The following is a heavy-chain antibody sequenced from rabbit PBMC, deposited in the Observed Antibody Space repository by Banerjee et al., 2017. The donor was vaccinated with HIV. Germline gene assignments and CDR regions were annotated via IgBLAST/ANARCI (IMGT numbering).Heavy chain of an antibody. CDR2: IYAGSSGST. CDR1: GIDFSSYG. J-gene: IGHJ4*01. CDR3: ARMDYDDYGDPYYFNL. Sequence: QQQLEESGGGLVKPGASLTLTCTASGIDFSSYGMSWVRQAPGKGLEWIACIYAGSSGSTYYTNWAKGRFTISKTSSTTVTLQMTSLTAADTTTYFCARMDYDDYGDPYYFNLWGPGTLVTVS. V-gene: IGHV1S45*01. D-gene: IGHD2-1*01.